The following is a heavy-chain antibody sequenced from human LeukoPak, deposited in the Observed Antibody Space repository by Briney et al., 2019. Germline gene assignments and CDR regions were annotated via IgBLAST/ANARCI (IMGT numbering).Heavy chain of an antibody. D-gene: IGHD6-19*01. Sequence: SGPTLVKPTQTLTLTCTCSGFSLSTGGVGVGWIRQPPGKALDWLGIIYWDNDKRYSPSLRSRLTITKDTSKNQVVLTMINMDPVDTATYYCVHRSQARRLHYGDGLYSDFFDYWGQGTLVTVSS. CDR3: VHRSQARRLHYGDGLYSDFFDY. CDR2: IYWDNDK. J-gene: IGHJ4*02. V-gene: IGHV2-5*02. CDR1: GFSLSTGGVG.